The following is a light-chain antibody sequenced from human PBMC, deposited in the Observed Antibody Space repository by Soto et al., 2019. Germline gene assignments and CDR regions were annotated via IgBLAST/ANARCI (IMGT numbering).Light chain of an antibody. CDR1: SSDIGNYDF. J-gene: IGLJ2*01. CDR2: EVS. Sequence: QSALTQPASVSGSPGQSITISCTGTSSDIGNYDFVSWYQQVPGTAPKAMIYEVSSRPSGFSNRFSGSKSGNTASLTISGLQAEXXAYYYCSSYTTSTSFILFGGGTQLTVL. V-gene: IGLV2-14*01. CDR3: SSYTTSTSFIL.